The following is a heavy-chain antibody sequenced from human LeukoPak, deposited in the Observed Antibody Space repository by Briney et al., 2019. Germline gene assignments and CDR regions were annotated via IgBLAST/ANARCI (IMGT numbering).Heavy chain of an antibody. CDR3: ARDDSGAKVDIDY. CDR1: GYSFGDYG. CDR2: ISAYNGNR. V-gene: IGHV1-18*01. D-gene: IGHD5-12*01. Sequence: ASVKVSCKASGYSFGDYGFSWVRQAPGQGLEWLGWISAYNGNRNCAQKVEGRVTMTTDTSTSTAYLELRGLRPDDTAVYYCARDDSGAKVDIDYWGQGTLLIVSS. J-gene: IGHJ4*02.